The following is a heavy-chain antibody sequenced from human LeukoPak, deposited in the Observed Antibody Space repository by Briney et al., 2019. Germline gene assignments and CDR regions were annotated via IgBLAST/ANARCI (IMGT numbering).Heavy chain of an antibody. V-gene: IGHV3-23*01. CDR2: ISGSGGST. D-gene: IGHD3-10*01. Sequence: PGGSLRLSCAASGFTFSSYAMSWVRQAPGKGLEWVSTISGSGGSTHYADSVNGQFTISRDSSKNTLHLQMNSLRVEDTAVYYCAKDMVRGVIQSAFDFWGQGTLVTVSS. CDR1: GFTFSSYA. CDR3: AKDMVRGVIQSAFDF. J-gene: IGHJ4*02.